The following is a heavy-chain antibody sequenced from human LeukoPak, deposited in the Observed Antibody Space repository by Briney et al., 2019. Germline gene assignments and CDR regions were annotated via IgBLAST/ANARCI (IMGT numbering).Heavy chain of an antibody. CDR3: AKADCSGGSCCFYN. CDR1: GFTFDDYA. J-gene: IGHJ4*02. V-gene: IGHV3-9*01. D-gene: IGHD2-15*01. Sequence: PGGSLRLSCAASGFTFDDYAMHWVRQAPGKGLEWVSGISWNSGSIGYADSVKGRFTISRDNAKNSLYLQMNSLRAEDTALYYCAKADCSGGSCCFYNWGQGTLVTVSS. CDR2: ISWNSGSI.